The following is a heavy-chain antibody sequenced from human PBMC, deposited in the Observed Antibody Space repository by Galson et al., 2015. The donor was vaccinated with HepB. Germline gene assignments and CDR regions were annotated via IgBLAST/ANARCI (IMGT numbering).Heavy chain of an antibody. Sequence: SVKVSCKASGYTFTSYGISWVRQAPGQGLGWMGWISAYNGNTNYAQKLQGRVTMTTDTSTSTAYMELRSLRSDDTAVYYCARVDCSSTSCYFNYYYYMDVWGKGTTVTVSS. J-gene: IGHJ6*03. V-gene: IGHV1-18*01. D-gene: IGHD2-2*01. CDR1: GYTFTSYG. CDR3: ARVDCSSTSCYFNYYYYMDV. CDR2: ISAYNGNT.